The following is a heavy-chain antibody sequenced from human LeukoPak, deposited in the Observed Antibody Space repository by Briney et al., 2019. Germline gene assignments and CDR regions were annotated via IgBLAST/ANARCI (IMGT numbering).Heavy chain of an antibody. CDR1: GFTFSSYG. CDR2: ISYDGSNK. Sequence: GRSLRLSCAASGFTFSSYGMHWVRQAPGKGLEWVAVISYDGSNKYYADSVKGRFTISRDNSKNTLYLQMNSLRAEDTAVYYCAKDHTYYYDSSGYDYWGQGTLVTVSS. V-gene: IGHV3-30*18. D-gene: IGHD3-22*01. J-gene: IGHJ4*02. CDR3: AKDHTYYYDSSGYDY.